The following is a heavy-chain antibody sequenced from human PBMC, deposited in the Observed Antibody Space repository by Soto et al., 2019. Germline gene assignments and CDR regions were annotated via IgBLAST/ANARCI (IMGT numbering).Heavy chain of an antibody. CDR3: ARAPTYGRAFDI. CDR1: GDSVSRDSAT. D-gene: IGHD4-17*01. Sequence: SQTLSLTCDISGDSVSRDSATWDWIRQSPSRGLEWLGRTYYRSKWYHDYPLSVKSRITINPDTSKNQFSLHLNSVTPDDAAVYYCARAPTYGRAFDIWGQGTMVTVSS. V-gene: IGHV6-1*01. J-gene: IGHJ3*02. CDR2: TYYRSKWYH.